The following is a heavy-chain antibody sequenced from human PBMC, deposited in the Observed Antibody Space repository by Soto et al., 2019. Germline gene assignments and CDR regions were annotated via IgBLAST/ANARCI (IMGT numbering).Heavy chain of an antibody. CDR3: ARSDGHTFNWLDS. J-gene: IGHJ5*01. D-gene: IGHD2-2*02. V-gene: IGHV1-8*01. CDR2: MNPTSGNT. CDR1: GYTFTKYD. Sequence: QVQLVQSWAEVKTPGASGKVSCKASGYTFTKYDMNWVRRAPGQGLEWMGWMNPTSGNTGYSQKFQGRLTMTWDTAIGKAHMELSSMRNEDTAVYYCARSDGHTFNWLDSWGQGCMVSVSA.